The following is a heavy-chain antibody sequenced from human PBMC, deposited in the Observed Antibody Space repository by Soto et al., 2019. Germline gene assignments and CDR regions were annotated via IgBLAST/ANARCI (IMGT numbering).Heavy chain of an antibody. V-gene: IGHV4-4*02. J-gene: IGHJ5*02. CDR3: SSRVTDAPT. Sequence: QVQVQESGPGLVKPSGTLSLTCAVSGGSISSGWWTWVRQPPGKGLEWIGEILYSGRTNYNSSLNSRVTISIDKSKNHFSLNLSSVTAADTAVYYCSSRVTDAPTWGQGTLVTVSS. D-gene: IGHD3-10*01. CDR2: ILYSGRT. CDR1: GGSISSGW.